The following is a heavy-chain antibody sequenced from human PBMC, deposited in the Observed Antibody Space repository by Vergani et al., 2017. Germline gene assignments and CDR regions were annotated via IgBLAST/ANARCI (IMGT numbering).Heavy chain of an antibody. Sequence: QVQLVESGGGVVQPGTSLRLSCTTSGFLFSTYPLHWVRLAPGKVLEWVAVISYDGSRTYYADSVQGRFTVSRDNSKNTLYLQIHSLRADDTALYYCARDIRFYYDTRDYSYYFDSWGQGTLVTVSS. CDR2: ISYDGSRT. J-gene: IGHJ4*02. V-gene: IGHV3-30-3*01. CDR1: GFLFSTYP. CDR3: ARDIRFYYDTRDYSYYFDS. D-gene: IGHD3-22*01.